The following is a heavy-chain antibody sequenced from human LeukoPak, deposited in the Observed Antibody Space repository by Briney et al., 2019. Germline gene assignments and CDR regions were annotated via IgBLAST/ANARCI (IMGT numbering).Heavy chain of an antibody. Sequence: GASVKVSCKASGYTFTGYYMHWVRQATGQGLQWMGWMNPNSGHTGYAQKFQGRVTITRNTSISTAYMELSSLRSEDTAVYYCARGRASAGGYSGYDWGDWFDPWGHGTLVTVSS. CDR2: MNPNSGHT. CDR1: GYTFTGYY. J-gene: IGHJ5*02. CDR3: ARGRASAGGYSGYDWGDWFDP. V-gene: IGHV1-8*03. D-gene: IGHD5-12*01.